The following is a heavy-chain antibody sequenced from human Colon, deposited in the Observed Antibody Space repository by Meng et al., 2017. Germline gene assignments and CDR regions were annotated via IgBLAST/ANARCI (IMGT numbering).Heavy chain of an antibody. V-gene: IGHV4-59*11. CDR3: ASSSGWWRLDS. D-gene: IGHD6-19*01. J-gene: IGHJ4*02. Sequence: QVQLQESGPGLVKPSETLSLTCAVSGGSISNLYYSWIRQPPGKGLEWVGYIYSGGHINYNPSLKSRATISIDTSKNQLSLNLTSVTADDTATYYCASSSGWWRLDSWGQGILVTVSS. CDR2: IYSGGHI. CDR1: GGSISNLY.